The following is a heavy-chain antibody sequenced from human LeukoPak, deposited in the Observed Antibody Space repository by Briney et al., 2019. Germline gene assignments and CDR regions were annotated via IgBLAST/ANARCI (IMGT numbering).Heavy chain of an antibody. D-gene: IGHD2-15*01. CDR3: ARSYCSGGSCYEGPSGFDY. CDR1: GGTFSSYA. J-gene: IGHJ4*02. V-gene: IGHV1-69*06. CDR2: IIPIFGTA. Sequence: GASVKVSCKASGGTFSSYAISWVRQAPGQGLEWMGGIIPIFGTANYAQKFQGRVTITADKSTSTAYMELSSLRSEDTAVYYCARSYCSGGSCYEGPSGFDYWGQGTLVTVSS.